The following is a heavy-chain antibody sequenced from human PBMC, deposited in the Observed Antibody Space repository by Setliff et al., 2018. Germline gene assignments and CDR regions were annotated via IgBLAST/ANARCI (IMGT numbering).Heavy chain of an antibody. D-gene: IGHD3-3*01. CDR1: GDSISIDDYY. J-gene: IGHJ6*02. Sequence: SETLSLTCTVSGDSISIDDYYWSWIRQPPGKGLEWIGYIYYSGSTYYNPSLKSRVTISVDTSKNQFSLKLSSVTAADTAVYYCARVRACVCGELQFLGWEGDNYGMDVWGQGTTVTVSS. CDR3: ARVRACVCGELQFLGWEGDNYGMDV. CDR2: IYYSGST. V-gene: IGHV4-30-4*01.